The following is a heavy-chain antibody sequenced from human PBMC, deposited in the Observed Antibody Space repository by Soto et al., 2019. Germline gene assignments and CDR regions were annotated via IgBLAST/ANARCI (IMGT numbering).Heavy chain of an antibody. J-gene: IGHJ4*02. CDR2: IYYSGST. CDR1: GGSVISGSYY. D-gene: IGHD5-12*01. V-gene: IGHV4-61*01. Sequence: SETLSLTCTVSGGSVISGSYYFVWIREPPGKGLEWIGYIYYSGSTNYNPSLKSRVTISVDTSKNQFSLKLSSVTAADTAVYYCAREGRGYSGYDGYWGQGTLVTVSS. CDR3: AREGRGYSGYDGY.